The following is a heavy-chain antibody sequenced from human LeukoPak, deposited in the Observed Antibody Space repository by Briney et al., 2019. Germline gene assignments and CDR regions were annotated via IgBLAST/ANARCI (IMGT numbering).Heavy chain of an antibody. V-gene: IGHV3-64*01. J-gene: IGHJ5*02. D-gene: IGHD6-19*01. CDR3: ARDTSSSGWYVGWFDP. CDR1: GFTFSSYA. CDR2: ISSNGGST. Sequence: PGGSLRLSCAASGFTFSSYAMHWVRQAPGKGLEYVSAISSNGGSTYYANSVKGRFTISRDNSKNTLYLQMGSLRAEGMAVYYCARDTSSSGWYVGWFDPWGQGTLVTVSS.